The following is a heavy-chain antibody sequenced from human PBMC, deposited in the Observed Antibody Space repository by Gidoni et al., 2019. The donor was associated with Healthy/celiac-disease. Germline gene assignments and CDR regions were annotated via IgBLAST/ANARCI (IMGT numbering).Heavy chain of an antibody. CDR3: AKVGSGGDLVQ. CDR1: GFTFRSYG. D-gene: IGHD2-21*02. CDR2: ISYDGSNK. V-gene: IGHV3-30*18. J-gene: IGHJ4*02. Sequence: QGQQVESGGGVVQPGRSLNLSCGAYGFTFRSYGMNWVRLAPGKGLEWVLVISYDGSNKYYADSVKGRFTISRDNSKNTLYLQMNSLRGEDTALYYCAKVGSGGDLVQWGQGTLVTVSS.